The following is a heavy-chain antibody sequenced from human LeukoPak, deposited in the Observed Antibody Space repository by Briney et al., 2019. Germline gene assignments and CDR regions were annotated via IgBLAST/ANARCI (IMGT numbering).Heavy chain of an antibody. CDR2: ISSSGSTI. J-gene: IGHJ3*02. D-gene: IGHD6-6*01. CDR1: GFTFSSYE. CDR3: ARDVPSIAARPWYAFDI. V-gene: IGHV3-48*03. Sequence: PGGSLRLSCAASGFTFSSYEMNWVRQAPGKGLEWVSYISSSGSTIYYADSVKGRFTISRDNAKNSLYLQMNSLRAEDTAVYYCARDVPSIAARPWYAFDIWGQGTMVTVSS.